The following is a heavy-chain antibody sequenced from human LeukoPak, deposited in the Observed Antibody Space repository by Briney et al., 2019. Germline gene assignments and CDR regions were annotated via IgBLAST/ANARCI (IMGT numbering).Heavy chain of an antibody. V-gene: IGHV1-2*02. D-gene: IGHD3-22*01. Sequence: ASVKVSCKASGYTFTGYYMHWVRQAPGQGLEWLGWINPNSGGTNYAQRFQGRVTMTRDTSINTAYMELSSLRSDDTAVYYCASLITLVIPVAPYYYYGVDVWGQGTTVTVSS. CDR2: INPNSGGT. J-gene: IGHJ6*02. CDR3: ASLITLVIPVAPYYYYGVDV. CDR1: GYTFTGYY.